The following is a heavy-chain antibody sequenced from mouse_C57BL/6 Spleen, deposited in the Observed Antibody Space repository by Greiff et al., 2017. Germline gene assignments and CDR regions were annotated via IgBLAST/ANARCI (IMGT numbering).Heavy chain of an antibody. CDR2: INPSTGGT. J-gene: IGHJ4*01. Sequence: VQLKQSGPELVKPGASVKISCKASGYSFTGYYMNWVKQSPEKSLEWIGEINPSTGGTTYNQKFKAKATLTVDKSSSTAYMQLKSLTSEDSAVYYCARAGYDHDGAMDYWGQGTSVTVSS. CDR1: GYSFTGYY. V-gene: IGHV1-42*01. D-gene: IGHD2-4*01. CDR3: ARAGYDHDGAMDY.